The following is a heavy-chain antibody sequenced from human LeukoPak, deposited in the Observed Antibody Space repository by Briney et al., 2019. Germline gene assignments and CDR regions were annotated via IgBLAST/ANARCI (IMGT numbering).Heavy chain of an antibody. CDR1: GVSMNNNY. CDR3: ARGDDLLTGSYDWFNP. D-gene: IGHD3-9*01. J-gene: IGHJ5*02. Sequence: PSETLPLTCAVSGVSMNNNYWAWMRQSPGGKLEWIGYMSFSGSATYNPSLNSRVSISVGSSKNQFSLDLTSLTAADTAVYYCARGDDLLTGSYDWFNPWGQGTLVIVSS. V-gene: IGHV4-4*09. CDR2: MSFSGSA.